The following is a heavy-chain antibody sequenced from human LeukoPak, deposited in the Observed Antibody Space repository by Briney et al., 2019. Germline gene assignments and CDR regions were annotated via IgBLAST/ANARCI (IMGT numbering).Heavy chain of an antibody. D-gene: IGHD1-26*01. J-gene: IGHJ4*02. Sequence: GGSLRLSCLTSGFTLSTNAMSWVRQAPGKGLEWFSGISGSGASTYYADSVKGRFTISRDDSRNTLYLQMNSLRGDDTAVYYCAKDVGKWESLHFFDYWGQGTLVTVSS. CDR3: AKDVGKWESLHFFDY. CDR2: ISGSGAST. V-gene: IGHV3-23*01. CDR1: GFTLSTNA.